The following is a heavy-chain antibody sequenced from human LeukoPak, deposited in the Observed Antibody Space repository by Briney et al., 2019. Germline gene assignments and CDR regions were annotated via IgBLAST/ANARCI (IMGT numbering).Heavy chain of an antibody. J-gene: IGHJ4*02. CDR1: GYTFTGYY. D-gene: IGHD3-3*01. Sequence: ASVNVSCKASGYTFTGYYMHWVRQAPGQGLEWMGWINPNSGGTNYAQKFQGRVTMTRDTSISTAYMELSRLRSDDTAVYYCARVPIFGVVPLDYWGQGTLVTVSS. CDR3: ARVPIFGVVPLDY. V-gene: IGHV1-2*02. CDR2: INPNSGGT.